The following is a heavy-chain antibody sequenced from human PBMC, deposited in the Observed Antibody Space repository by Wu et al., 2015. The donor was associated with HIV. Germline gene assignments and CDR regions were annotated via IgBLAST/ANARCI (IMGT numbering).Heavy chain of an antibody. V-gene: IGHV1-46*01. CDR1: GYTFTRYY. CDR3: ARAKGESRNDWYFDL. J-gene: IGHJ2*01. CDR2: INPSGGST. D-gene: IGHD3-16*01. Sequence: QVQLVQSGAEVKKPGASVKVSCKASGYTFTRYYMHWVRQAPGQGLEWMGIINPSGGSTSYARKFQGRVTMTRDTSTNTVYMELSSLRSEDTAVYYCARAKGESRNDWYFDLWGRGTWSLSPQ.